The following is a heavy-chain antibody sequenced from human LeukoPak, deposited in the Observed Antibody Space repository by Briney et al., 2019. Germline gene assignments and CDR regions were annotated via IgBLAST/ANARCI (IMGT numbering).Heavy chain of an antibody. Sequence: PSETLSLTCTVSGGSISSYYWSWIRQPPGKGLEWIGYIYYSGSTNYNPSLKSRVTISVDTSKNQFSLKLSSVTAADTAVYYCAREARYYYDSSGYYEAWGRGTLVTVSS. CDR3: AREARYYYDSSGYYEA. CDR1: GGSISSYY. V-gene: IGHV4-59*01. CDR2: IYYSGST. D-gene: IGHD3-22*01. J-gene: IGHJ5*02.